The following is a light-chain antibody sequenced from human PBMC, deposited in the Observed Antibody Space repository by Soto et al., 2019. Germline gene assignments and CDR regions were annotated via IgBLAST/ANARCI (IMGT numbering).Light chain of an antibody. CDR2: GAS. Sequence: EIVMTQSPATLSVSPGERATLSCRASQSVSSNLAWYQQKPGQAPRLLIYGASTRATGIPARFSGSGSVTEFTLTITSLQSEDFAVYYCQQYNNWPPYTFGQGNKLEIK. CDR3: QQYNNWPPYT. J-gene: IGKJ2*01. V-gene: IGKV3-15*01. CDR1: QSVSSN.